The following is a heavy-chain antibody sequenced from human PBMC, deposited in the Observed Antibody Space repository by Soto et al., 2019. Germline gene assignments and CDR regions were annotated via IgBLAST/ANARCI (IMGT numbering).Heavy chain of an antibody. V-gene: IGHV3-23*01. D-gene: IGHD6-19*01. CDR2: ISGSGGST. J-gene: IGHJ4*02. Sequence: GALRLSCAASGFTFSSYAMSWVRPAPGKGLEWVSAISGSGGSTYYADSVKGRFTISRDNSKNTLYLQMNSLRAEDTAVYYCAKDFSRHSSGYPVGYFDYWGQGTLVTVSS. CDR1: GFTFSSYA. CDR3: AKDFSRHSSGYPVGYFDY.